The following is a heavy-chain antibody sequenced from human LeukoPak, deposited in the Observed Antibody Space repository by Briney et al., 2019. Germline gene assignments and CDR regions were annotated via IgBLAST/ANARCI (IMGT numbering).Heavy chain of an antibody. J-gene: IGHJ3*02. CDR2: IYPGDSDT. CDR3: ARPSRSLRDAFDI. Sequence: GESLKISCNGSGYSFTSYWIGWVRQMPGKGLEWMGIIYPGDSDTRYSPSFQGQVTISADKSISTAYLQWSSLKASDTAMYYCARPSRSLRDAFDIWGQGTMVTVSS. V-gene: IGHV5-51*01. CDR1: GYSFTSYW. D-gene: IGHD2-2*01.